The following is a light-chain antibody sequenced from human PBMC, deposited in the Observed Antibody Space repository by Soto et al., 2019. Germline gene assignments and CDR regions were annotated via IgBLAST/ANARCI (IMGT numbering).Light chain of an antibody. J-gene: IGLJ3*02. CDR2: DVS. V-gene: IGLV2-11*01. CDR1: SSDVGGYNY. CDR3: CSYAGSLWV. Sequence: QSALTQPRSVSGSPGQSVTISCTGTSSDVGGYNYVSWYQQHPGKAPKLTIYDVSKRPSGVPDRFSGSKSGNTASLTISGLQAEDEADYYCCSYAGSLWVFGGGTKLTVL.